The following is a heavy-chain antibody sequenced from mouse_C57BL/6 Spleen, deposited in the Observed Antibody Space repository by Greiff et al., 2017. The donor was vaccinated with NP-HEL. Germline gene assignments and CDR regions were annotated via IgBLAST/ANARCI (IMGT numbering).Heavy chain of an antibody. CDR1: GFNIKDDY. V-gene: IGHV14-4*01. CDR3: TTKGYSNYGEFAY. Sequence: VQLKESGAELVRPGASVKLSCTASGFNIKDDYMHWVKQRPEQGLEWIGWIDPENGDTEYASKFQGKATITADTSSNTAYLQLSSLTSEDTAVYYCTTKGYSNYGEFAYWGQGTLVTVSA. CDR2: IDPENGDT. J-gene: IGHJ3*01. D-gene: IGHD2-5*01.